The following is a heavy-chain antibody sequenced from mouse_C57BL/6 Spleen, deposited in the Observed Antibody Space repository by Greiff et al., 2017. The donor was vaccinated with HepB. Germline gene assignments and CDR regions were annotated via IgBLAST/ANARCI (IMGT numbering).Heavy chain of an antibody. Sequence: QVQLQQPGTELVKPGASVKLSCKASGYTFTSYWMHWVKQRPGQGLEWIGNINPSNGGTNYNEKFKSKATLTVDKSSSTAYMQLSSLTSEDSAVYDCARSTSTTYYAMDYWGQGTSVTVSS. CDR2: INPSNGGT. V-gene: IGHV1-53*01. D-gene: IGHD2-1*01. CDR3: ARSTSTTYYAMDY. J-gene: IGHJ4*01. CDR1: GYTFTSYW.